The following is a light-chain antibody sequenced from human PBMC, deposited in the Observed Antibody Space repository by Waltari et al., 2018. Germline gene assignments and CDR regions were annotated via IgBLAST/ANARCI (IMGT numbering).Light chain of an antibody. CDR2: GGS. Sequence: EIVLTQSPDTLSLSPGERATLSCRASHSVSSSYLAWYQQKPGQAPGLLIYGGSTRATGVPDRFRGSGSGTDFSLTINRLEPQDFAVYFCQQYGTSPWTFGQGTRLEIK. CDR3: QQYGTSPWT. CDR1: HSVSSSY. J-gene: IGKJ1*01. V-gene: IGKV3-20*01.